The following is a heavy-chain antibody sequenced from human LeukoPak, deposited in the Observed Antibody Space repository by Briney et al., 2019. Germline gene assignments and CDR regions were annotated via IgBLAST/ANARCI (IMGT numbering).Heavy chain of an antibody. V-gene: IGHV1-2*02. CDR1: GYTFTGYY. CDR2: INPNSGGT. Sequence: GASVKVSCKASGYTFTGYYMHWVRQAPGQGLEWMGWINPNSGGTNYAQKFQGRVTMTRDTSISTAYMELSRLRSDDTAVYYCARVDAGNYYGHDFWGQGTLVTVTS. J-gene: IGHJ4*02. CDR3: ARVDAGNYYGHDF. D-gene: IGHD1-26*01.